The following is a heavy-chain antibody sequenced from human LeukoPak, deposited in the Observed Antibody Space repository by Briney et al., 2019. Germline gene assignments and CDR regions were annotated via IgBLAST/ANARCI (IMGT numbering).Heavy chain of an antibody. Sequence: GGSLRLSCAASRFTLSNYWMSWVRQAPGKGLEWVANIKQDGSETYYVDSVKGRFTISRDNAKNSLSLQMNSLRAEDTAVYYCARDGIRQWLDHLGPRSPPGVDYWGQGTLVTVSS. J-gene: IGHJ4*02. CDR2: IKQDGSET. V-gene: IGHV3-7*01. CDR1: RFTLSNYW. CDR3: ARDGIRQWLDHLGPRSPPGVDY. D-gene: IGHD6-19*01.